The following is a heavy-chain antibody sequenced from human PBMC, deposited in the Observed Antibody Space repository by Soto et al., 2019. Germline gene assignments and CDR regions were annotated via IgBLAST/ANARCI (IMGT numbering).Heavy chain of an antibody. V-gene: IGHV3-15*01. D-gene: IGHD4-17*01. Sequence: EVQLVESGGGLVKPGGSLRLSCAASGFTFSNAWMSWVRQAPGKGLEWVGRIKSKTDGGTTDYAAPVKGRFTISRDDSKNTLYLQMNSLKTEDTAVYYCTLGSGDYVDKEANYWGQGTLVTVSS. CDR1: GFTFSNAW. CDR3: TLGSGDYVDKEANY. CDR2: IKSKTDGGTT. J-gene: IGHJ4*02.